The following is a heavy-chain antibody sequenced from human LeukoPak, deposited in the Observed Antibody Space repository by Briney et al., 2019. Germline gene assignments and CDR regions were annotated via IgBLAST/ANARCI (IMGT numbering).Heavy chain of an antibody. CDR1: GFTFSRYS. Sequence: GGSLRLSCAASGFTFSRYSMNWVRQAPGKGPEWVSSINSRGSDKYYADSVEGRFTISRDNAKNSLFLQMNSLRAEDTAVYYCAREGSIVPHQDLDYWGQGTLVTVSS. J-gene: IGHJ4*02. D-gene: IGHD2-8*01. V-gene: IGHV3-21*01. CDR3: AREGSIVPHQDLDY. CDR2: INSRGSDK.